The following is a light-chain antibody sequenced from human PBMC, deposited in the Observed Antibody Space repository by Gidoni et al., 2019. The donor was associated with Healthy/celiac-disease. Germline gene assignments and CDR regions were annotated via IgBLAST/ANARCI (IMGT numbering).Light chain of an antibody. J-gene: IGKJ5*01. Sequence: DIVLTQSPASLSLSPGERVTLSCRASQSVSSYLSWYQQKPGQDPRLLIYDASNRATGIPARFSGSGSGTDFTLTISSREPEDFAVYYCQQRSNWTPITFGQGTRQEIK. V-gene: IGKV3-11*01. CDR1: QSVSSY. CDR3: QQRSNWTPIT. CDR2: DAS.